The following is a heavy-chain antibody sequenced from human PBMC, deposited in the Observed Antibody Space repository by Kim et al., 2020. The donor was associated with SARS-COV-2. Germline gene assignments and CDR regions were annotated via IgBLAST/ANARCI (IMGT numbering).Heavy chain of an antibody. J-gene: IGHJ3*02. CDR2: ISYDGSNK. V-gene: IGHV3-30*04. Sequence: GGSLRLSCAASGFTFSSYAMHWVRQAPGKGLEWVAVISYDGSNKYYADSVKGRFTISRDNAKNTLYLQMNSLRAEDTAVYYCAREGITRYLGAFDIWGQGTMVTVSS. CDR1: GFTFSSYA. CDR3: AREGITRYLGAFDI. D-gene: IGHD3-3*01.